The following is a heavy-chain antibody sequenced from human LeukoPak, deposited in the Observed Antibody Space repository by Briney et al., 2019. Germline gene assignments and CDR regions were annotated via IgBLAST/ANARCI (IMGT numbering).Heavy chain of an antibody. D-gene: IGHD3-3*01. CDR2: IYYSGST. Sequence: SETLSLTCTVSGGSVSSGSSYWSWIRQPRGRGLEWIGYIYYSGSTNYNPSLKSRVAISVDTSKNQFSLKLSSVTAADTAVYYCARVMRTAKKVLDYWGQGTLVTVSS. J-gene: IGHJ4*02. CDR3: ARVMRTAKKVLDY. CDR1: GGSVSSGSSY. V-gene: IGHV4-61*01.